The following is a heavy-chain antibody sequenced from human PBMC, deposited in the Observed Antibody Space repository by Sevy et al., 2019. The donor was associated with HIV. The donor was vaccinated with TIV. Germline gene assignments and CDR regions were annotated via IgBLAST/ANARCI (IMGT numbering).Heavy chain of an antibody. D-gene: IGHD5-18*01. CDR1: GFTVSSNY. CDR2: MYSDGST. J-gene: IGHJ4*02. V-gene: IGHV3-66*01. Sequence: GGSLRLSCAASGFTVSSNYMSWVGQAPGKGLEWVSVMYSDGSTYHADSVKGRFTISRDNSKNTLYLQLNSLRVEDTAVYYCARGKSGYGYGLDYWGQGTLVTVSS. CDR3: ARGKSGYGYGLDY.